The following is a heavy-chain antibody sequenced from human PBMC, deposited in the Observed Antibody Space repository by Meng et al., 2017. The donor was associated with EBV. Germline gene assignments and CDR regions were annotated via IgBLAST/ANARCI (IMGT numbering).Heavy chain of an antibody. J-gene: IGHJ5*02. D-gene: IGHD6-19*01. CDR2: VHYTGST. CDR3: ARPFPSWQSPRLDPFGA. CDR1: RDSISSFYY. Sequence: QLQLRESGPGQVKPSETLSRTCPASRDSISSFYYWGWIRQPPGRGLEWIGSVHYTGSTYYSPSLKSRVTVSVDTSKNQFSLRLTSVTAADTAVYYCARPFPSWQSPRLDPFGAWGQGTLVTVAS. V-gene: IGHV4-39*01.